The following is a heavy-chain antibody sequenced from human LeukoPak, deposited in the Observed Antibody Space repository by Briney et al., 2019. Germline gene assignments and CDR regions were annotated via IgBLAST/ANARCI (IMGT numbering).Heavy chain of an antibody. J-gene: IGHJ5*02. D-gene: IGHD3-22*01. CDR3: ARDYYDSSGLARFDP. V-gene: IGHV3-30-3*01. Sequence: GGSLRLSCAASGITFSSYAMHWVRQAPGKGLEWVAVISYDGSNKYYADSVKGRFTISRDNSKNTLYLQMNSLRAEDTAVYYCARDYYDSSGLARFDPWGQGTLVTVSS. CDR2: ISYDGSNK. CDR1: GITFSSYA.